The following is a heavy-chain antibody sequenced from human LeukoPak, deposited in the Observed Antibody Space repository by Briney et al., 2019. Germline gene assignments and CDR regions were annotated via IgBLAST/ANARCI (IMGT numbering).Heavy chain of an antibody. Sequence: SGTLSLTCAVSGGSISSSSWWSWVRPPPGKGLEWIGEIFHVGSTNYNPSLRSRVTISLDKSKNQVSLKLTSVTAADTAVYYCARNLCSGGSCFLGRTTEMDVWGKGTTVTVSS. CDR3: ARNLCSGGSCFLGRTTEMDV. CDR1: GGSISSSSW. D-gene: IGHD2-15*01. J-gene: IGHJ6*04. V-gene: IGHV4-4*02. CDR2: IFHVGST.